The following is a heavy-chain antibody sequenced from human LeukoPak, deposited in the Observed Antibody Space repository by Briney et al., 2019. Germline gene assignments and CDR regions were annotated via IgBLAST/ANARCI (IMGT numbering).Heavy chain of an antibody. J-gene: IGHJ4*02. CDR2: INPNSGGT. CDR3: ARVTGVTAIRYYFDN. D-gene: IGHD2-21*02. V-gene: IGHV1-2*06. Sequence: ASVKVSCKASGYTFTGYYMHWVRQAPGQGLEWMGRINPNSGGTNYAQKFQGRVTMTRDTSISTAYMELRSLRSDDTAVYYCARVTGVTAIRYYFDNWGQGTLVTVFS. CDR1: GYTFTGYY.